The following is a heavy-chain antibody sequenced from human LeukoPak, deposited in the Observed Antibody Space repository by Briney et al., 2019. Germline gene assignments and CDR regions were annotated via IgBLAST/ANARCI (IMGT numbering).Heavy chain of an antibody. V-gene: IGHV4-59*01. D-gene: IGHD3-22*01. CDR3: ARVRGYYDSSGYDY. CDR2: IYYSGST. CDR1: GASISSYY. Sequence: SETLSLTCTVSGASISSYYWSWIRQPPGKGLGWIGYIYYSGSTNYNPALKSRVTISEDTSKNQISLKLSSVTAADTAVYYWARVRGYYDSSGYDYWGQGTLVTVSS. J-gene: IGHJ4*02.